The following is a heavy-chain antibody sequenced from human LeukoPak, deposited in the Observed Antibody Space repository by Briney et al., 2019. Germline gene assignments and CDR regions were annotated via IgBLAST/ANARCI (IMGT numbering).Heavy chain of an antibody. CDR3: ARDGLPYYYAMDV. CDR1: GFTSNSNS. V-gene: IGHV3-21*01. J-gene: IGHJ6*02. CDR2: ISGSGTYI. Sequence: GGSLRLSCAASGFTSNSNSMHWVRQAPGKGLEWVSSISGSGTYIYYADSVKGRFTISRDNAKNSLYLQMNSLRAEDTAVYYCARDGLPYYYAMDVWGQGTTATVSS.